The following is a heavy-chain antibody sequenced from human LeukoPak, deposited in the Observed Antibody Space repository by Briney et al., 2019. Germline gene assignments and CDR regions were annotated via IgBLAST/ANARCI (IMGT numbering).Heavy chain of an antibody. Sequence: KAGGSLRLSCAASGFTFSNYYMSWIRQAPGKGLEWVSYISGSGTDTNYADSVKGRFTISRDNAKNSLYLQMNSLRAEDTAIYYCARGAPSASYWGQGTLVTVSS. CDR3: ARGAPSASY. J-gene: IGHJ4*02. D-gene: IGHD6-25*01. CDR1: GFTFSNYY. CDR2: ISGSGTDT. V-gene: IGHV3-11*05.